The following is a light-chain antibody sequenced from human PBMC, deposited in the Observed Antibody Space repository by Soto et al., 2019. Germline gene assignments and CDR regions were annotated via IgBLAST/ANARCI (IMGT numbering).Light chain of an antibody. V-gene: IGKV1D-12*01. CDR1: QAISSW. CDR3: QQTKSFSST. CDR2: AAT. Sequence: DIQMTQSPSSVSASVGDTVTITCRASQAISSWLAWYQQTPGKAPKLLIYAATTLQDGVPSRFSGSGSGTDFTLTITSLQPEYFATYYCQQTKSFSSTFGQGTRLEIK. J-gene: IGKJ5*01.